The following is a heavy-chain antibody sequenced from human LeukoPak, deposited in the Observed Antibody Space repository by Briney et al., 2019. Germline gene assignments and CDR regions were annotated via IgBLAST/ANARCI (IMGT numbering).Heavy chain of an antibody. D-gene: IGHD5-12*01. J-gene: IGHJ4*02. Sequence: ASVKVSCKASGYTFTSYYIHWVRQAPGQGLEWMGIIYPGGGSTSYAQKFQGRVTMTRDMSTSTVYMELSSLRSEDTAVYYCARFGRGLYSGYVHYWGQGTLVTVSS. CDR2: IYPGGGST. CDR3: ARFGRGLYSGYVHY. CDR1: GYTFTSYY. V-gene: IGHV1-46*01.